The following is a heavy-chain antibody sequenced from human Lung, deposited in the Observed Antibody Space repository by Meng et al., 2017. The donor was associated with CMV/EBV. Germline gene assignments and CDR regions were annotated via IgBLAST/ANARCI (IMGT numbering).Heavy chain of an antibody. D-gene: IGHD5-18*01. V-gene: IGHV3-21*01. CDR1: FSSYS. J-gene: IGHJ4*02. CDR2: ISSSSSYI. Sequence: FSSYSMTWVRQAPGKGLEWVSSISSSSSYIYYADSVKGRFTISRDNAKNSLYLQMNSLRAEDTAVYYCARPPSAAVDTAMVPPYFDYWGQGTLVTVSS. CDR3: ARPPSAAVDTAMVPPYFDY.